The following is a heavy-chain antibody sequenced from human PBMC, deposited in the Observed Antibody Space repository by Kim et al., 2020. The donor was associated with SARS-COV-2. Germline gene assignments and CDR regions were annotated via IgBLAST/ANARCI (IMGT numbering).Heavy chain of an antibody. D-gene: IGHD1-26*01. J-gene: IGHJ4*02. Sequence: SRECRLTISRDKCKNRLYLQMNSLRAEDTAVYYCAKEGMYSGSYYTGFDYWGQGTLVTVSS. CDR3: AKEGMYSGSYYTGFDY. V-gene: IGHV3-30*02.